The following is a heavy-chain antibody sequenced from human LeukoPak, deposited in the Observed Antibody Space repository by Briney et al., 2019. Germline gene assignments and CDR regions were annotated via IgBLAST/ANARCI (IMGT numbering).Heavy chain of an antibody. Sequence: PSETLSLTCTVSGGSISSYYWSWIRQPPGKGLEWIGYIYYSGSTNYNPSLKSRVTISVDTSKNQFSLKLSSVTAADTAVYYCARGLGVVISYWFDPWGQGTLVTVSS. V-gene: IGHV4-59*01. CDR1: GGSISSYY. D-gene: IGHD3-3*01. CDR2: IYYSGST. J-gene: IGHJ5*02. CDR3: ARGLGVVISYWFDP.